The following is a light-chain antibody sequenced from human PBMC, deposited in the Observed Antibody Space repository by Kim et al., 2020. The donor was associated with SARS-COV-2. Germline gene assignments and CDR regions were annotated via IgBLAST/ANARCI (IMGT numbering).Light chain of an antibody. CDR2: DAS. Sequence: DIQMTQSPSSLSASLGDRITITCQASQDITRNLNWYQQRPGKAPKLLIYDASNLNTGVPSRFSGSGSGTEFVFSSRLQPEDVATYYCQHYDNSPSFTFGPGTKVDIK. V-gene: IGKV1-33*01. J-gene: IGKJ3*01. CDR3: QHYDNSPSFT. CDR1: QDITRN.